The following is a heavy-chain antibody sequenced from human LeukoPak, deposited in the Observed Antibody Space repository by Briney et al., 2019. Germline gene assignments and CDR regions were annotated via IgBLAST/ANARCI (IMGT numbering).Heavy chain of an antibody. Sequence: ASVKVSCKASGYTFTGYYMHWVRQAPGQGLEWMGWINPNSGGTNYAQKFQGRVTMTRDTSISTAYMELSRLRSDDTAVYYCARAEVNYYDSSGYYYGINWFDPWGQGTLVTVSS. CDR3: ARAEVNYYDSSGYYYGINWFDP. CDR1: GYTFTGYY. D-gene: IGHD3-22*01. J-gene: IGHJ5*02. CDR2: INPNSGGT. V-gene: IGHV1-2*02.